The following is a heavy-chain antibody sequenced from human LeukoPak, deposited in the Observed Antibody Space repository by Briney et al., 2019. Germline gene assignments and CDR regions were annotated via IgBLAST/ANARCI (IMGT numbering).Heavy chain of an antibody. J-gene: IGHJ4*02. D-gene: IGHD1-26*01. CDR3: ARDLGGIVGALIPYYFDY. CDR1: GFTFSSYG. CDR2: ISYDGSNK. V-gene: IGHV3-30*03. Sequence: QAGGSLRLSCAASGFTFSSYGMHWVRQAPGKGLEWVAVISYDGSNKYYADSVKGRFTISRDNSKNTLYLQMNSLRAEDTAVYYCARDLGGIVGALIPYYFDYWGQGTLVTVSS.